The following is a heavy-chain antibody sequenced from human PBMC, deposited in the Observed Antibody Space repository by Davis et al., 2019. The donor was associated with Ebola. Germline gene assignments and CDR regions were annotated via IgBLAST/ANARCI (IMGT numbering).Heavy chain of an antibody. CDR1: GYSFTSYW. J-gene: IGHJ4*02. CDR3: ARQFDVNWAFDY. D-gene: IGHD7-27*01. Sequence: KVSCKGSGYSFTSYWISWVRQMPGKGLEWMGRIDPSDSYTNYSPSFQGQVTISADKSISTAYLQWSSLKASDTAMYYCARQFDVNWAFDYWGQGTLVTVSS. CDR2: IDPSDSYT. V-gene: IGHV5-10-1*04.